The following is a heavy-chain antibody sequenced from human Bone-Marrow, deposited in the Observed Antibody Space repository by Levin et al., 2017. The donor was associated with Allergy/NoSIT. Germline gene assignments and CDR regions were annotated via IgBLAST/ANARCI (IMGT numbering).Heavy chain of an antibody. CDR1: GDSISRTGSS. Sequence: PSETLSLTCSVSGDSISRTGSSWGWVRQSPGKGLEWIGSLYYSGTTYYSPSLKSRLTIFVDTSKNSFSLRVTSVTAADTAVFYCVRHRRSYDDFWSGPGGMDVWGQGTTVIVSS. V-gene: IGHV4-39*01. D-gene: IGHD3-3*01. J-gene: IGHJ6*02. CDR3: VRHRRSYDDFWSGPGGMDV. CDR2: LYYSGTT.